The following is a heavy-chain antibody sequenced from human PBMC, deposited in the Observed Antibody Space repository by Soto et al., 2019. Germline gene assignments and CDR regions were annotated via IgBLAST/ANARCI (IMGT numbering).Heavy chain of an antibody. CDR1: GFTFSSYW. Sequence: LRLSCAASGFTFSSYWMSWVRQAPGKGLEWVANIKQDGSEKFYVDSVKGRFTISRDDARNSLYLQMNSLRAEDTAVYYCARVGIAARRDFDYWGQGTLVTVSS. D-gene: IGHD6-6*01. J-gene: IGHJ4*02. CDR3: ARVGIAARRDFDY. V-gene: IGHV3-7*03. CDR2: IKQDGSEK.